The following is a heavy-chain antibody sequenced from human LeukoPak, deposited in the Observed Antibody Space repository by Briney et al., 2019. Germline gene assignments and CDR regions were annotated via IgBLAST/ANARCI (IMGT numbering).Heavy chain of an antibody. CDR1: GSIFSSYS. Sequence: GSLRLSCEASGSIFSSYSMNWVRQAPGKGLEWVSSISSNSVYIHYADSVKGRFTISRDNAKNSLYLQVNSLRAEDTAVYYCAREGYVWGSYRPNWFDPWGQGTLVTVSS. CDR2: ISSNSVYI. V-gene: IGHV3-21*01. J-gene: IGHJ5*02. D-gene: IGHD3-16*02. CDR3: AREGYVWGSYRPNWFDP.